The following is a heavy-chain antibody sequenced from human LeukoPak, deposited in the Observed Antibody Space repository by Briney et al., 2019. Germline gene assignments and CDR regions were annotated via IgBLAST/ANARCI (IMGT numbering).Heavy chain of an antibody. CDR1: GYTFTSYG. V-gene: IGHV1-18*01. J-gene: IGHJ4*02. Sequence: GASVKVSCKTSGYTFTSYGISWVRQAPGQGLGWMGWISAYNGNTNYAQKLQGRVTMTTDTSTSTAYMELRSLRSDDTAVYYCARRITMVLGVITYDDWGQGTLVTVSS. CDR2: ISAYNGNT. D-gene: IGHD3-10*01. CDR3: ARRITMVLGVITYDD.